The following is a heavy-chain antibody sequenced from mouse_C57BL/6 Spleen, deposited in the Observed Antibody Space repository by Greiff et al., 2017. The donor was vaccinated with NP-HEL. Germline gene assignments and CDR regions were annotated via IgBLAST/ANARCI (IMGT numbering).Heavy chain of an antibody. D-gene: IGHD1-1*01. CDR1: GYAFSSSW. J-gene: IGHJ2*01. CDR2: IDPGDGDT. Sequence: VQLQQSGPELVKPGASVKISCKASGYAFSSSWMNWVKQRPGKGLEWIGRIDPGDGDTNYNGKFKGKATLTAGKSSRTAYMQLSSLTSEDSAVYFCARRDYGSSSHFDYWGQGTTLTVSS. V-gene: IGHV1-82*01. CDR3: ARRDYGSSSHFDY.